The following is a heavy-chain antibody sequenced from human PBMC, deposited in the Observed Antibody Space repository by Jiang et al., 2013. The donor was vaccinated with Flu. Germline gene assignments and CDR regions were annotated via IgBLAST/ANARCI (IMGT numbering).Heavy chain of an antibody. Sequence: QLVESGPGLVKPSETLSLTCTVSGGSISSYYWSWIRQPAGKGLEWIGRIYSSGSTNYNPSLMSRVTMSVDTSKNQFSLKLSSVTAADAAVYYCARVGNYGSGSFYKVPSGGMDVWGQGTTVTVSS. V-gene: IGHV4-4*07. D-gene: IGHD3-10*01. J-gene: IGHJ6*02. CDR3: ARVGNYGSGSFYKVPSGGMDV. CDR2: IYSSGST. CDR1: GGSISSYY.